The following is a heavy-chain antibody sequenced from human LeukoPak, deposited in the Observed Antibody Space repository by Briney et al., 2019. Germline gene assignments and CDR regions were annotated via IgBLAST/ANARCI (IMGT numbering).Heavy chain of an antibody. CDR1: GFSFSDYY. V-gene: IGHV3-11*01. CDR2: ISSSGETT. J-gene: IGHJ4*02. CDR3: ARGGYSSSWYHFDY. Sequence: GGSLRLSCAASGFSFSDYYMSWFRQAPGKGLEWISYISSSGETTHYADSVRGRLTISRDNAKNSLYLQIHSLRAEDTAVYYCARGGYSSSWYHFDYWGQGTLVTVSS. D-gene: IGHD6-13*01.